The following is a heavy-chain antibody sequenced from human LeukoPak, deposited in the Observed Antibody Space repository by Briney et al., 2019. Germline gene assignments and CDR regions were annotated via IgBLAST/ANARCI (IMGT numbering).Heavy chain of an antibody. CDR2: MKGGGET. D-gene: IGHD1-1*01. CDR3: AKASWVSNADAVW. J-gene: IGHJ4*02. Sequence: GGPLKLSGPPSGLGFRIYAMSGFGQAPAGGREGVSSMKGGGETFYADSVKGRFTLSRDLSRNTVFLQLNNLRVEDTAIYYCAKASWVSNADAVWWGQGTLVTVSS. V-gene: IGHV3-23*01. CDR1: GLGFRIYA.